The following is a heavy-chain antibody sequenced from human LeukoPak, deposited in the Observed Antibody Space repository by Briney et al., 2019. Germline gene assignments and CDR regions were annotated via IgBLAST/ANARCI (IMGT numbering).Heavy chain of an antibody. V-gene: IGHV4-59*12. CDR2: IYYSGST. Sequence: SETLSLTCTVSGGSISSYYWSWIRQPPGKGLEWIGYIYYSGSTNYNPSLKSRVTISVDTSKNQFSLKLSSVTAADTAVYYCARYYDSSDFYNWFDPWGQGTLVTVSS. CDR3: ARYYDSSDFYNWFDP. CDR1: GGSISSYY. J-gene: IGHJ5*02. D-gene: IGHD3-22*01.